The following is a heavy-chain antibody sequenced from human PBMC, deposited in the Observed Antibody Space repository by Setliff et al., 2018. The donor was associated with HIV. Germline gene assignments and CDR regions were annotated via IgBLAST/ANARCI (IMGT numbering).Heavy chain of an antibody. D-gene: IGHD3-22*01. Sequence: GASVKVSCKASGYTFTGYYMYWVRQAPGQGLQWVGWINPNSGGTKYAQKFQGRVTMTRDTSISTAYMELTRLRYDDTAVYYCARGAYYYESSGYPRDPFDIWG. CDR3: ARGAYYYESSGYPRDPFDI. J-gene: IGHJ3*02. CDR2: INPNSGGT. V-gene: IGHV1-2*02. CDR1: GYTFTGYY.